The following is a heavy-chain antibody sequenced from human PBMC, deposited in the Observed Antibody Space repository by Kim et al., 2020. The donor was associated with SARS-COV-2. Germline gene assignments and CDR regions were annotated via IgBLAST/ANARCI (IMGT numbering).Heavy chain of an antibody. CDR3: ARDTIGMEEFDY. J-gene: IGHJ4*02. D-gene: IGHD3-16*01. Sequence: GGSLRLSCEASGFIFSSYEMMWVRQAPGQGLEWVSFISTSGSLTRYADSVRGRFTISRDDTKNFLYLQMNNLRVEDTATYYCARDTIGMEEFDYWGQGAVVTVSS. CDR1: GFIFSSYE. V-gene: IGHV3-48*03. CDR2: ISTSGSLT.